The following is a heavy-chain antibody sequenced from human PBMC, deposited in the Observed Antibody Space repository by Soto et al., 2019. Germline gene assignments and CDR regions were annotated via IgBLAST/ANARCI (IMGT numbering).Heavy chain of an antibody. D-gene: IGHD3-16*01. CDR2: ISGSGGST. V-gene: IGHV3-23*01. CDR3: AKFGAGRRPYYFYGMDV. CDR1: GFTFSSYA. J-gene: IGHJ6*02. Sequence: GGSLRLSCAASGFTFSSYAMSWVRQAPGKGLEWVSVISGSGGSTCYADSVKGRFTISRDNSKNTLYLQMDSLRAEDTAVYYCAKFGAGRRPYYFYGMDVWGQGTTVTVSS.